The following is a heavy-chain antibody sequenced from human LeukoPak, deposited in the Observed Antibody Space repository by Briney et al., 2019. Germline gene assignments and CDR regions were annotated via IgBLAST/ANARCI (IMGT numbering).Heavy chain of an antibody. CDR2: INPSGGST. J-gene: IGHJ6*02. D-gene: IGHD1-26*01. V-gene: IGHV1-46*01. CDR1: GYTLTSYY. Sequence: ASVKVSCKVCGYTLTSYYMHWVRQAPGQGLEWMGIINPSGGSTSSAQKFQGRVTMTRDTSTSTVYMELSSLRSEDTAVYYCAREWVSGYYYGMDVWGQGTTVTVSS. CDR3: AREWVSGYYYGMDV.